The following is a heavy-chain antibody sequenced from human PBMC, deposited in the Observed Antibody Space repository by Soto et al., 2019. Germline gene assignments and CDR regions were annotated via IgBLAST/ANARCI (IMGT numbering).Heavy chain of an antibody. V-gene: IGHV2-5*02. Sequence: HITLKESGPPLVKPTQTLTLTCIFSGFSFSADGVGVGWIRQPPGKTLEWLALIYWDDDTRYRPSLKSRLTITKDSSKNQVVLTMTNMDPLDTATYYCAHAFGGTSWPNDAFDVWDQGTVVTVSS. D-gene: IGHD3-16*01. CDR1: GFSFSADGVG. CDR3: AHAFGGTSWPNDAFDV. J-gene: IGHJ3*01. CDR2: IYWDDDT.